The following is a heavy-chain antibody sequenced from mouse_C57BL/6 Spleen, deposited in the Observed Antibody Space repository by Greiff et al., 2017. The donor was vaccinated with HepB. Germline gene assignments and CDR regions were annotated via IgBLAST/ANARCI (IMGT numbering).Heavy chain of an antibody. CDR3: SGGVWAARASYYAMDD. CDR1: GYTFTGYW. J-gene: IGHJ4*01. Sequence: QVQLQQSGAELMKPGASVKLSCKATGYTFTGYWIEWVKQRPGHGLEWIGEILPGSGSTNYNEKFKGKATFTADTSSNTAYMQLSRLTTEDSAIYYCSGGVWAARASYYAMDDWGQGTSVTVAS. CDR2: ILPGSGST. D-gene: IGHD3-1*01. V-gene: IGHV1-9*01.